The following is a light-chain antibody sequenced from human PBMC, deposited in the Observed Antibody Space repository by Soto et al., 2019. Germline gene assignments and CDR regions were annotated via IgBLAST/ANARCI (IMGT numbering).Light chain of an antibody. J-gene: IGKJ1*01. V-gene: IGKV3-15*01. Sequence: VMTQSPATLSVSPGERATLSCWASETVATNLAWYQQKPGQAPRLLISGASTRAAGISDRFRGSGSGTEFTLTISSLRSEDSAVYYCQQYGSSPPTFGQGTKVEIK. CDR3: QQYGSSPPT. CDR1: ETVATN. CDR2: GAS.